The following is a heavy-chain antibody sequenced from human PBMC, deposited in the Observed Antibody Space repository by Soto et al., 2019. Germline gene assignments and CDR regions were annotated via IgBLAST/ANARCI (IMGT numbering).Heavy chain of an antibody. CDR3: ARDFAKRTPTVVNYYYGMDV. V-gene: IGHV3-30-3*01. D-gene: IGHD4-17*01. CDR1: GFTFSSYA. CDR2: ISYDGSNK. J-gene: IGHJ6*02. Sequence: PVGSLRLSCAASGFTFSSYAMHWVRQAPGKGLEWVAVISYDGSNKYYADSVKGRFTISRDNSKNTLYLQMNSLRAEDTAVYYCARDFAKRTPTVVNYYYGMDVWGQGTTVTVSS.